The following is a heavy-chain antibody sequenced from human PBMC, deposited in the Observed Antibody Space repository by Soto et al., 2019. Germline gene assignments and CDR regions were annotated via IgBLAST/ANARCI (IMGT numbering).Heavy chain of an antibody. Sequence: PGGFLRLSCAASGFTFSDYYMSWIRQAPGKGLEWVSYISSSGSTIYYADSVKGRFTISRDNAKNSLYLQMNSLRAEDTAVYYCARDDYDILTGYYNAFDIWGQGTMVTVSS. CDR2: ISSSGSTI. CDR3: ARDDYDILTGYYNAFDI. D-gene: IGHD3-9*01. J-gene: IGHJ3*02. V-gene: IGHV3-11*01. CDR1: GFTFSDYY.